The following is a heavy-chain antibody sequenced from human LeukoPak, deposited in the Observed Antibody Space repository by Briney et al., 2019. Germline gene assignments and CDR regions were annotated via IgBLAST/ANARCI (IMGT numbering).Heavy chain of an antibody. V-gene: IGHV1-46*01. CDR3: ARDLGPAYGESGDFDY. J-gene: IGHJ4*02. Sequence: GASVKVSCKASGYTFTNSYMHWVRQAPGQGLEWMGIINPSGGVTTYAQKFQGRVTLTRDMSTSTVYMELSSLRSEDTAVYYCARDLGPAYGESGDFDYWGQGTLVTVSS. CDR2: INPSGGVT. D-gene: IGHD4-17*01. CDR1: GYTFTNSY.